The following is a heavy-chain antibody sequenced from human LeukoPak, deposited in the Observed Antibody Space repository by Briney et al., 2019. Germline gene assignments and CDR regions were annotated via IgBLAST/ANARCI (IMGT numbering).Heavy chain of an antibody. CDR2: IRSDGSNK. Sequence: PGGSLRLSCAASGFTFSTYGMHRVRQAPGKGLERVAFIRSDGSNKYYADSVKGRFTISRDNSQNTLYLQMNSLRAEDTAVYYCAKVPVVPHMSQAYWGQGTLVTVSS. CDR1: GFTFSTYG. V-gene: IGHV3-30*02. D-gene: IGHD3-22*01. CDR3: AKVPVVPHMSQAY. J-gene: IGHJ4*02.